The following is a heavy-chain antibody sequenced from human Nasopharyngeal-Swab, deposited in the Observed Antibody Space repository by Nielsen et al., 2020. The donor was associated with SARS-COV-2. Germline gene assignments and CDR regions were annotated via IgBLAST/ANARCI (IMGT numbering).Heavy chain of an antibody. J-gene: IGHJ5*02. D-gene: IGHD2-2*01. CDR3: AHRLSRGPWVVPAATTNWFDP. V-gene: IGHV2-5*01. Sequence: SGPTLVKPTQTLTLTCTFSGFSLSTSGVGVGWIRQPPGKALEWLALIYWNDDKRYSPSLKSRLTITKDTSKNQVVLTMTNMDPVDTATYYCAHRLSRGPWVVPAATTNWFDPWGQGTLVTVSS. CDR1: GFSLSTSGVG. CDR2: IYWNDDK.